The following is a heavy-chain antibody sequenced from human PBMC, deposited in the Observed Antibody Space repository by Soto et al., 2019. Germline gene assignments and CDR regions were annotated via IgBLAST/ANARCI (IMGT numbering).Heavy chain of an antibody. CDR3: ARCWGQXVRGVLTGCYYCDGMDV. CDR2: IYYSGST. V-gene: IGHV4-39*01. D-gene: IGHD3-10*01. J-gene: IGHJ6*02. Sequence: SETLSLTCTVSGGSISSSSYYWGWIRQPPGKGLEWIGSIYYSGSTYYNPSLKSRVTISVDTSKNQFSLKLSSVTAADTAMYYCARCWGQXVRGVLTGCYYCDGMDVWGQGTTVTVSS. CDR1: GGSISSSSYY.